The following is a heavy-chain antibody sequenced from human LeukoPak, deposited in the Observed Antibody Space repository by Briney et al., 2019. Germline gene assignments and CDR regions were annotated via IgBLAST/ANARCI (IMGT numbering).Heavy chain of an antibody. CDR3: ARVSHYYGSEIEY. CDR1: GYTFTSYG. CDR2: ISAYNGNT. Sequence: GASVKVSRKASGYTFTSYGITWVRQAPGQGLEWMGWISAYNGNTNYAQKVQGRVTMTTDTSTSTAYMELRSLRSDDTAVYYCARVSHYYGSEIEYWGQGTLVTVSS. D-gene: IGHD3-10*01. V-gene: IGHV1-18*01. J-gene: IGHJ4*02.